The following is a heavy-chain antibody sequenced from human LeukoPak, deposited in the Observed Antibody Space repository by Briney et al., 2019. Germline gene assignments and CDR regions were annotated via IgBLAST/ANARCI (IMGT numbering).Heavy chain of an antibody. CDR1: GYTFTSYY. V-gene: IGHV1-18*04. CDR3: AKDKGYCSSTSCRNWFDP. CDR2: ISAYNGNT. J-gene: IGHJ5*02. Sequence: GASVKVSCKASGYTFTSYYMHWVRQAPGQGLEWMGWISAYNGNTNYAQKLQGRVTMTTDTSTSTAYMELRSLRSDDTAVYYCAKDKGYCSSTSCRNWFDPWGQGTLVTVSS. D-gene: IGHD2-2*01.